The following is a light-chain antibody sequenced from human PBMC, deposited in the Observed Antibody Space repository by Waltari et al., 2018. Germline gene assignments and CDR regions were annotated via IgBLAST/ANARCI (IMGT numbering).Light chain of an antibody. CDR3: ATWDNSLSEVV. CDR1: ISNIGNYY. J-gene: IGLJ2*01. V-gene: IGLV1-51*01. CDR2: DNN. Sequence: HSVLTQPPSVSAAPGQKVTISCSGSISNIGNYYVSWYHQLPGAAPKLLIYDNNKRPSGIPDQFSASKSVTSATLAITGLQIGDEADYYCATWDNSLSEVVFGGGTKLTVL.